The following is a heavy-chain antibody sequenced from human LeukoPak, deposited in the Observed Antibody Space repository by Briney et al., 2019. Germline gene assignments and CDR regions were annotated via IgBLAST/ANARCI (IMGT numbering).Heavy chain of an antibody. CDR2: IYYSGST. CDR3: ARDTGGNSPYYFDY. D-gene: IGHD4-23*01. J-gene: IGHJ4*02. Sequence: PSETLSLTCTVSGGSISSYYWSWIRQPPGKGLEWIGYIYYSGSTSYNPSLKSRVTISVDTSKNQFSLKLSSVTAADTAVYYCARDTGGNSPYYFDYWGQGTLVTVSS. V-gene: IGHV4-59*01. CDR1: GGSISSYY.